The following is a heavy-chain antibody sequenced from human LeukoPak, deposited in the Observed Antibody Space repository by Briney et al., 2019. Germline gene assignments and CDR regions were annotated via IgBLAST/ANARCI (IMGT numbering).Heavy chain of an antibody. V-gene: IGHV1-2*02. D-gene: IGHD6-13*01. CDR1: GYTFTSYY. CDR3: ARDPSIAAIGIDY. CDR2: INPKSGGT. J-gene: IGHJ4*02. Sequence: RASVKVSCKASGYTFTSYYMHWVRQAPGQGLEWMGWINPKSGGTNFAQNFQGRVTMTRDTSISTAYMELSSLRSDDTAVYYCARDPSIAAIGIDYWGQGTLVTVSS.